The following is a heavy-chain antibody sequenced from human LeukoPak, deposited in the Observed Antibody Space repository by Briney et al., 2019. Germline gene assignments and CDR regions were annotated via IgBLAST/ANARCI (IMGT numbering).Heavy chain of an antibody. Sequence: GGTLKLSCAASGFTFSGSAMHWVRQAPGKGLEWVSSISSSSSYRYYADSVKGRFTISRDNAKNSLYLQMNSLRAEDTAVYYCASGITMVRGPTHFDYWGQGTLLTVFS. V-gene: IGHV3-21*01. CDR3: ASGITMVRGPTHFDY. CDR2: ISSSSSYR. D-gene: IGHD3-10*01. J-gene: IGHJ4*02. CDR1: GFTFSGSA.